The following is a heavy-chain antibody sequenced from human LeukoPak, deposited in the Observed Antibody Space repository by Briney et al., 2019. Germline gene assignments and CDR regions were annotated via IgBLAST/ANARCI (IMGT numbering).Heavy chain of an antibody. D-gene: IGHD1-14*01. V-gene: IGHV3-7*01. CDR2: IKQDGSEE. CDR1: GFTFSSYW. Sequence: GGSLRLSCVASGFTFSSYWMSWVSQAPGEWLEWVAKIKQDGSEEYYVDSVKGRVTISRDNAKNSLFLQMNSLRAEDTAVYYCARDIAGGVHWFDPWGQGTLVTVSS. CDR3: ARDIAGGVHWFDP. J-gene: IGHJ5*02.